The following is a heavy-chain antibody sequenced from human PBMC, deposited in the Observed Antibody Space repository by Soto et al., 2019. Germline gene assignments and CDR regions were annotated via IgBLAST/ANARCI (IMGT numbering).Heavy chain of an antibody. J-gene: IGHJ6*02. CDR2: ISYSGST. D-gene: IGHD1-1*01. CDR1: GGSVSSGSYY. CDR3: AGNYAMDV. Sequence: QVQLQESGPGLVKPSETLSLTCTVSGGSVSSGSYYWSWIRQPPVKGLEWIGYISYSGSTNYNHSLKSRVTISVDTSKNHFSLKLSSVPAADTDVFYCAGNYAMDVWGQGTTVTVSS. V-gene: IGHV4-61*03.